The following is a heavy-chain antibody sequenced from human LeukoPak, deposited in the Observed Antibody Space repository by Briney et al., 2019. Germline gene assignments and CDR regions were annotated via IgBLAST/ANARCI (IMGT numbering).Heavy chain of an antibody. J-gene: IGHJ6*03. CDR3: ARAPVVVAATPLFTNYCHYMDV. D-gene: IGHD2-15*01. V-gene: IGHV1-69*05. CDR1: GGTFSSYA. CDR2: IIPIFGTA. Sequence: SVKVPCKASGGTFSSYATSWVRQAPGQGLEWMGRIIPIFGTANYAQKFQGRVTIATDESTSTAYMELSSLRSEDTAVYYCARAPVVVAATPLFTNYCHYMDVWGKGTTVTVSS.